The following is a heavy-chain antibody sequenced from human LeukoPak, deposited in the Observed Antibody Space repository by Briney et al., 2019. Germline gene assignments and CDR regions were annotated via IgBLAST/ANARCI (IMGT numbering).Heavy chain of an antibody. J-gene: IGHJ3*02. CDR2: INPNSGGT. V-gene: IGHV1-2*06. Sequence: ASXXVSCKASGYTFTGYYMHWVRQAPGQGLEWMGRINPNSGGTNYEQKFQRRVTMTRDKAISTAYMELSRLRSDDTAVYYCALGSTTGRHAFDIWGQGTMVTVSS. CDR3: ALGSTTGRHAFDI. D-gene: IGHD1-26*01. CDR1: GYTFTGYY.